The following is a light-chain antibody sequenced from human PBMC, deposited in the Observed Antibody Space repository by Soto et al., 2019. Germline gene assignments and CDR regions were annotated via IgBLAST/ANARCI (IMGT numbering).Light chain of an antibody. CDR2: SAS. CDR1: ESLGSRS. V-gene: IGKV3-20*01. CDR3: QHYGGSPPNT. J-gene: IGKJ2*01. Sequence: EIVLTQSPGTLSLSPGERATVSCRASESLGSRSLAWYQQKPGQAPRLLIYSASIRATGIPDRFTCSGSGTDFTLTISRLAPEDLAVYFCQHYGGSPPNTFGQGTKLEIK.